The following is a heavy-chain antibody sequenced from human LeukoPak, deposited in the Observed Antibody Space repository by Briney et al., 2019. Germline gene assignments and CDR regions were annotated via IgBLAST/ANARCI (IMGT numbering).Heavy chain of an antibody. CDR2: IYPDDSDT. D-gene: IGHD5-12*01. V-gene: IGHV5-51*01. CDR1: GYNFTNYW. J-gene: IGHJ6*03. CDR3: ARRGYSGYETYFYYYYMDV. Sequence: GESLKISCKGSGYNFTNYWIGWVRQMPGKGLGWMGVIYPDDSDTRYSPSFQGQVTISADKSISTAYLQWSSLKASDTAMYFCARRGYSGYETYFYYYYMDVWGKGTTVTVSS.